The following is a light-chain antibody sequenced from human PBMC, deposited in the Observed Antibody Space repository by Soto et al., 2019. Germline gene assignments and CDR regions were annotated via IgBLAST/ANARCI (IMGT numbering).Light chain of an antibody. J-gene: IGLJ3*02. CDR1: SSDVGGYNY. CDR3: SSYTLSSTLWV. Sequence: QSALTQPASVSGSPGQSITISCTGISSDVGGYNYVSWYQHHPGKAPKLTIYDVSHRPSGVSIRFSGSKSGNTASLTISGLQAEDEADYYCSSYTLSSTLWVFGGGTKVTVL. V-gene: IGLV2-14*03. CDR2: DVS.